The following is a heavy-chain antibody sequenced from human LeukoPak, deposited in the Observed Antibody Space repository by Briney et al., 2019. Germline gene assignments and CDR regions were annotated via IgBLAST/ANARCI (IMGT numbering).Heavy chain of an antibody. D-gene: IGHD6-13*01. CDR2: INPSGGST. CDR1: GYTFTGYY. J-gene: IGHJ4*02. Sequence: GASVKVSCKASGYTFTGYYMHWVRQAPGQGLEWMGIINPSGGSTSCAQKFQGRVTMTRDTSTSTVYMELSSLRSEDTAVYYCARDPVDSSSWMHYFDYWGQGTLVTVSS. V-gene: IGHV1-46*01. CDR3: ARDPVDSSSWMHYFDY.